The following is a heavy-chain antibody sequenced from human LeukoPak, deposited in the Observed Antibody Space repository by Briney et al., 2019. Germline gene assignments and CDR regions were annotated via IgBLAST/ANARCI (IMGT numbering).Heavy chain of an antibody. J-gene: IGHJ4*02. CDR2: IYTSGST. CDR1: GGSISSYY. CDR3: ARDAHCNGAGCYSDLLDY. D-gene: IGHD2-15*01. V-gene: IGHV4-4*07. Sequence: SETLSLTCTVSGGSISSYYWSWIRQPAGKGLEWIGRIYTSGSTNYNPSLRSRVSMSVDTSKNQFSLKLSSVTAADTAVYSCARDAHCNGAGCYSDLLDYWGQGTLVTVPS.